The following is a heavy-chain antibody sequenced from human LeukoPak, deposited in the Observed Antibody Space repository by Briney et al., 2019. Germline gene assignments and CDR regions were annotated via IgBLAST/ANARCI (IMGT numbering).Heavy chain of an antibody. V-gene: IGHV4-34*01. D-gene: IGHD3-3*01. CDR2: INHSGST. Sequence: SQTLSLTCAVYGGSFSGYYWSWIRQPPGKGLEWIGEINHSGSTNYNPSLKSRVTISVDTSKSQFSLKLSSVTAADTAVYYCARKGYYDFWSGYYSNWFDPWGQGTLVTVSS. CDR3: ARKGYYDFWSGYYSNWFDP. CDR1: GGSFSGYY. J-gene: IGHJ5*02.